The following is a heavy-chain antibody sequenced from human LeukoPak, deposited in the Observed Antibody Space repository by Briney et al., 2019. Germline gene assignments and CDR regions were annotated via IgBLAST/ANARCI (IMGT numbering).Heavy chain of an antibody. Sequence: SETLSLTCTVSGGSISSSSYYWGWIRQPPGKGLEWIASIYYSGSVHYNPSLKSRVTMSVDRSKNQFSLNLRSVTAADTAVYYCARRMIGIRFDPWGQGTLVTVSS. CDR3: ARRMIGIRFDP. D-gene: IGHD3-22*01. CDR2: IYYSGSV. V-gene: IGHV4-39*01. J-gene: IGHJ5*02. CDR1: GGSISSSSYY.